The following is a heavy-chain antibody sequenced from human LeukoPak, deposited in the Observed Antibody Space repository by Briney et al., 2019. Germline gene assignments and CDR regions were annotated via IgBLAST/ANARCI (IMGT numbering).Heavy chain of an antibody. Sequence: PGESLKISCKGSGYSFTSYWIAWVRQMPGKGLEWMGIIFPDDSDTRYSPSFQGLVTISADKSNSTAYLQWSSLKASDTAMYYCARHAYYYDSSGYYLPSYYYYMDVWGKGTTVTVSS. V-gene: IGHV5-51*01. CDR3: ARHAYYYDSSGYYLPSYYYYMDV. CDR1: GYSFTSYW. J-gene: IGHJ6*03. D-gene: IGHD3-22*01. CDR2: IFPDDSDT.